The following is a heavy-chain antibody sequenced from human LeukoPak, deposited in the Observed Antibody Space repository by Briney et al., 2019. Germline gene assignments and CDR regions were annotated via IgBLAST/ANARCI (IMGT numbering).Heavy chain of an antibody. V-gene: IGHV4-34*01. CDR2: INHGGST. D-gene: IGHD5-24*01. CDR1: GGSFSGYY. Sequence: SETLSLTCAVYGGSFSGYYWSWIRQPPGKGLEWIGEINHGGSTNYNPSLKSRVTISVDTSKNQFSLKLSSVTAADTAVYYCARGRRWLQFGGQGTLVTVSS. J-gene: IGHJ4*02. CDR3: ARGRRWLQF.